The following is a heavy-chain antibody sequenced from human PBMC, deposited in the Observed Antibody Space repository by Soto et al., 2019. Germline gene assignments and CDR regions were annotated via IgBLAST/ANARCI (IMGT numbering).Heavy chain of an antibody. CDR2: ISYDGSNK. CDR3: ARERFLEWSTLDYYYGMDV. CDR1: GFTFSSYA. Sequence: PGGSLRLSCAASGFTFSSYAMHWVRQAPGKGLEWVAVISYDGSNKYYADSVKGRFTISRDNSKNTLYLQMNSLRAEDTAVYYCARERFLEWSTLDYYYGMDVWGQGTTVTVSS. D-gene: IGHD3-3*01. J-gene: IGHJ6*02. V-gene: IGHV3-30-3*01.